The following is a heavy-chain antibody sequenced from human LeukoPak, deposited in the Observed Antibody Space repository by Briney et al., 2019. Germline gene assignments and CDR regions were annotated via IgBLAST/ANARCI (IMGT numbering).Heavy chain of an antibody. Sequence: ASVKVSCKASGYTFTSYGISWVRQAPGQGLEWMGWISAYNGNTNYAQKLQGRVTITTDESTSTAYMELSSLRSEDTAVYYCARAAVAGNFDYWGQGTLVTVSS. CDR3: ARAAVAGNFDY. J-gene: IGHJ4*02. CDR1: GYTFTSYG. D-gene: IGHD6-19*01. CDR2: ISAYNGNT. V-gene: IGHV1-18*01.